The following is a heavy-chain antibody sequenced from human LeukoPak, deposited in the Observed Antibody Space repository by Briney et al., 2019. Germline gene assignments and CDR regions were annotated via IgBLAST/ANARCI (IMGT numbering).Heavy chain of an antibody. Sequence: SETLSLTCTVSGGSISGYYWSWIRQPPGKGLEWIGYIYHSGSTNYNPSLKSRVTISVDMSKNQFSLKLSSVTAADTAVYYCARRLARRGYGDYCDYWGQGTLVTVSS. CDR1: GGSISGYY. CDR2: IYHSGST. CDR3: ARRLARRGYGDYCDY. J-gene: IGHJ4*02. D-gene: IGHD4-17*01. V-gene: IGHV4-59*08.